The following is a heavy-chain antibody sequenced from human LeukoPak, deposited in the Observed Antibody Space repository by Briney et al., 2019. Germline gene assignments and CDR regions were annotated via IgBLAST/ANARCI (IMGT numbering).Heavy chain of an antibody. CDR2: ISSSSSTI. J-gene: IGHJ6*02. Sequence: GGSLRLSCAASGFTFSSYSMNWVRQAPGKGLEWVSYISSSSSTIYYADSVKGRFTISRDNAKNSLYLQMNSLRDEDTAVYYCARWGTVTKYYHYGMDVWGQGTTVTVSS. D-gene: IGHD4-11*01. V-gene: IGHV3-48*02. CDR3: ARWGTVTKYYHYGMDV. CDR1: GFTFSSYS.